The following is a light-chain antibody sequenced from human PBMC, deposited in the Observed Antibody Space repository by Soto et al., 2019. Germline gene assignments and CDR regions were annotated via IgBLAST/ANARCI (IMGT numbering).Light chain of an antibody. Sequence: QSVLTQPRSVSGSPGQSVTISCTGTSSDVGNYNYVSWYQQHPGKAPKVMIYDVNKWPSGVPDRFSGSNSGNTASLTISGLQAEDEADYYCCSYAGSYTWVFGGGTKLTVL. CDR3: CSYAGSYTWV. CDR1: SSDVGNYNY. J-gene: IGLJ3*02. CDR2: DVN. V-gene: IGLV2-11*01.